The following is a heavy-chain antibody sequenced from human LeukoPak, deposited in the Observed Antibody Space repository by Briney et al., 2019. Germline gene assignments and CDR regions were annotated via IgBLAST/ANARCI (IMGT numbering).Heavy chain of an antibody. J-gene: IGHJ1*01. CDR1: GGSISSGDYY. V-gene: IGHV4-61*08. Sequence: SETLSLTCTVSGGSISSGDYYWSWIRQPPGKGLEWIGYIYYSGSTNYNPSLKSRVTISVDTSKNQFSLKLSSVTAADTAVYYCARVGYYYDSSGYRYAEYFQHWGQGTLVTVSS. D-gene: IGHD3-22*01. CDR3: ARVGYYYDSSGYRYAEYFQH. CDR2: IYYSGST.